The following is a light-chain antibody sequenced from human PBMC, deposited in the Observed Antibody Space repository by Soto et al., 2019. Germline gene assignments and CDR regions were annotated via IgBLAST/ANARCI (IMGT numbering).Light chain of an antibody. Sequence: DNRLTHSPSSLSASVGDRVTITCRASQSISSYLNWYQQKPGKDPKLLIYAASSLQSGVPSRFSGSGSGTDFTLTISSLQPEDFANYYCQQSYSTRYTFGQGTRLEIK. V-gene: IGKV1-39*01. CDR1: QSISSY. J-gene: IGKJ5*01. CDR3: QQSYSTRYT. CDR2: AAS.